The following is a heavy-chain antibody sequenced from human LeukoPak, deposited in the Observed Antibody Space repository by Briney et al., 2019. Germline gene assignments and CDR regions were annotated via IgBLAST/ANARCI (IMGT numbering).Heavy chain of an antibody. Sequence: GGSLRLSCAASGFTFSSYAMHWVRQAPGKGLEWVAVISYDGSNKYYADSVKGRFTISRDNSKNTLYLQMNSLRAEDTAVYYCARDLLERMYYFDYWGQGTLVTVPS. D-gene: IGHD1-1*01. CDR2: ISYDGSNK. CDR1: GFTFSSYA. J-gene: IGHJ4*02. V-gene: IGHV3-30-3*01. CDR3: ARDLLERMYYFDY.